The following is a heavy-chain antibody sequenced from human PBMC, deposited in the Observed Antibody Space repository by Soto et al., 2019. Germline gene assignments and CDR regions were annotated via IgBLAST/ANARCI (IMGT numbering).Heavy chain of an antibody. CDR1: GDSISSDKW. J-gene: IGHJ4*02. V-gene: IGHV4-4*02. D-gene: IGHD6-13*01. Sequence: QVQLQESGPGLVKPSGILSLTCAVSGDSISSDKWWSWVSQPPGKGLEWIGEIHHSGNSNYNPSLGSRVIISVDKSKYQYSLKLSSVTDADKAVYSCAGGERQQQRDCWGQGTLVTVSS. CDR3: AGGERQQQRDC. CDR2: IHHSGNS.